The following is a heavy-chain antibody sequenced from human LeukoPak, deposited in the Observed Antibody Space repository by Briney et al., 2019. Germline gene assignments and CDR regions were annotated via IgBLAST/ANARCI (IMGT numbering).Heavy chain of an antibody. CDR3: AKESTMVRGVRGGFDP. Sequence: GGSLRFSCAASGFTFSSYAMSWVRQAPGKGLEWVSAISGSGGSTYYADSVKGRFTISRDNSKNTLYLQMNSLRAEDTAVYYCAKESTMVRGVRGGFDPWGQGTLVTVSS. V-gene: IGHV3-23*01. D-gene: IGHD3-10*01. J-gene: IGHJ5*02. CDR1: GFTFSSYA. CDR2: ISGSGGST.